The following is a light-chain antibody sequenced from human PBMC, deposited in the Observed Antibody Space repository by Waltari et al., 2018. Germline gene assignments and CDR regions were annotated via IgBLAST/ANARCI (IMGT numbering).Light chain of an antibody. Sequence: VIWVTQSPSLLTASTGETVTITCRTSQDVKNYFAWYQQKPGKAPELLIYTATFLQTWVPSRFSGSGSGTDFTLTISSLQSEDFATYFCQQNYAFPRTFGQGTKVEVK. CDR1: QDVKNY. CDR2: TAT. V-gene: IGKV1D-8*01. J-gene: IGKJ1*01. CDR3: QQNYAFPRT.